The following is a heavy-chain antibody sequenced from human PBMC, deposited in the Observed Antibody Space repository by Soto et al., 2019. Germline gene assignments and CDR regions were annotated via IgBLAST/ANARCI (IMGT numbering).Heavy chain of an antibody. CDR2: IYSGGST. V-gene: IGHV3-53*01. Sequence: GSLRLSCAASGFTVSSNYMSWVRQAPGKGLEWVSVIYSGGSTYYADSVKGRFTISRDNSKNTLYLQMNSLRAEDTAVYYCARDQGYSSSSDRYYYYGMDVWGQGTTVTVSS. CDR3: ARDQGYSSSSDRYYYYGMDV. CDR1: GFTVSSNY. D-gene: IGHD6-13*01. J-gene: IGHJ6*02.